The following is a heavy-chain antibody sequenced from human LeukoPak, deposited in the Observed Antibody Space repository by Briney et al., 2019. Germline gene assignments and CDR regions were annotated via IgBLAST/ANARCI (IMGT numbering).Heavy chain of an antibody. Sequence: GGSLRLSCAASGFTFSSYWVSWVHQAPGKGLEWVANIKQDGSEKYYVDSVKGRFTISRDNAKNSLYLQMNSLRAEDTAVYYCARVSGWYNYFDYWGQGTLVTVSS. D-gene: IGHD6-19*01. CDR3: ARVSGWYNYFDY. V-gene: IGHV3-7*01. CDR2: IKQDGSEK. CDR1: GFTFSSYW. J-gene: IGHJ4*02.